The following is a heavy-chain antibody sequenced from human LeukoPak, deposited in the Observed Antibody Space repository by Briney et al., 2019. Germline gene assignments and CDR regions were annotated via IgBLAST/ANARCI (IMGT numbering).Heavy chain of an antibody. CDR3: ARVGYYDSSNYYAYFQH. J-gene: IGHJ1*01. Sequence: GGSPRLSCAASGFTFSSYWMHWVRQAPGKGLEWVARINSDGTDISYGDSVKGRFTISRDNAKNTLYLQMNSLRVEDTAVYYCARVGYYDSSNYYAYFQHWGQGTLVTVSS. CDR2: INSDGTDI. V-gene: IGHV3-74*01. D-gene: IGHD3-22*01. CDR1: GFTFSSYW.